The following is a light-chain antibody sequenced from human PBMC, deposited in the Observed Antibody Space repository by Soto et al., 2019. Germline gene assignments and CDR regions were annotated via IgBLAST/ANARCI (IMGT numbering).Light chain of an antibody. CDR2: GAS. CDR3: QYCDNPPL. CDR1: HDISNY. Sequence: DIQMTQSPSSLSASVGDRVPITCQASHDISNYLYWYQHKQGKAPKLLIYGASNLETGIPSRFSGSGSGTDFTFTISSLQPEDIATYYCQYCDNPPLFGPGTTVDLK. V-gene: IGKV1-33*01. J-gene: IGKJ3*01.